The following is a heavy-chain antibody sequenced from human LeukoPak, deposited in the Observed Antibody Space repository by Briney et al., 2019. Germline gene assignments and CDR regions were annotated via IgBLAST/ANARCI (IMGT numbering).Heavy chain of an antibody. Sequence: GGSLRLSCAASGFTVSSSYMSWVRQAPGRGLEWVSVIYSSGSTYYANSVKGRFTISRDNSKNTLFLQMNSLRAGDTAVYYCARGTVTMVDYWGQGTLVTVSS. CDR1: GFTVSSSY. CDR3: ARGTVTMVDY. CDR2: IYSSGST. J-gene: IGHJ4*02. D-gene: IGHD3-10*01. V-gene: IGHV3-66*01.